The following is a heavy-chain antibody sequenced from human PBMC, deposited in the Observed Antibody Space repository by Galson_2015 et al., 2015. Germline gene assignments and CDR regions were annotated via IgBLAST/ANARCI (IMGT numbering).Heavy chain of an antibody. J-gene: IGHJ4*02. V-gene: IGHV3-30*18. CDR2: ISYDGSNK. D-gene: IGHD2-2*01. CDR1: GFTFSSYG. CDR3: AKDPSLGYCSSTSCYAGD. Sequence: SLRLSCAASGFTFSSYGMHWVRQAPGKGLEWVAVISYDGSNKYYADSVKGRFTISRDNSKNALYLQMNSLRAEDTAVYYCAKDPSLGYCSSTSCYAGDWGQGTLVTVSS.